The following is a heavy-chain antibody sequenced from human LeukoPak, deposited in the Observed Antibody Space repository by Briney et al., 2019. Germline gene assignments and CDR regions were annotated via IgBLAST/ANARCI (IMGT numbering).Heavy chain of an antibody. J-gene: IGHJ6*03. CDR2: TYYRSKWYN. CDR3: AREKMVSTTHYYYYYYMDV. Sequence: SQTLSLTCAISGDSVSSNSAAWNWIRQSPSRGLEWLGRTYYRSKWYNDYAVSVKSRISINPDTSKNQFSLHLNSVTPEDTAVYYCAREKMVSTTHYYYYYYMDVWGKGTTVTISS. D-gene: IGHD5/OR15-5a*01. V-gene: IGHV6-1*01. CDR1: GDSVSSNSAA.